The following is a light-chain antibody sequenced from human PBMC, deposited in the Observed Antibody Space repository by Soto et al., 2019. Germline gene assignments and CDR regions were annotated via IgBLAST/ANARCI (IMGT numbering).Light chain of an antibody. CDR3: CSYAGSYTYA. CDR2: DVN. V-gene: IGLV2-11*01. Sequence: QSALTQPRSVSGSPGQSVTISCTGTSSDVGGYDYVSWYQQHPDKAPKLMIYDVNKRPSGVPDRFSGSKSGNTASLTISGLQAEDEADYYCCSYAGSYTYAFGTGTKVTVL. J-gene: IGLJ1*01. CDR1: SSDVGGYDY.